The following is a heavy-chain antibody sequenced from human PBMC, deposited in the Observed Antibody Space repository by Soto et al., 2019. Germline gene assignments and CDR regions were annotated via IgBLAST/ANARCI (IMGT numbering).Heavy chain of an antibody. CDR3: ARFPYRDGYNPTDY. J-gene: IGHJ4*02. CDR2: IYYSGST. Sequence: SETLSLTCTVSGGSISSYYWSWIRQPPGKGLEWIGYIYYSGSTNYNPSLKSRVTISVDTSKNQFSLKLSSVTAADTAVYYCARFPYRDGYNPTDYWGQGTLVTVS. CDR1: GGSISSYY. D-gene: IGHD5-12*01. V-gene: IGHV4-59*01.